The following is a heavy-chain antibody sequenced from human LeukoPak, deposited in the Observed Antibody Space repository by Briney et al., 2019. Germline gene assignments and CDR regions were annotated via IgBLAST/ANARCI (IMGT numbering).Heavy chain of an antibody. CDR3: ARGGRYSYGFDT. CDR1: GGSFSGYY. Sequence: SETLSLTCAVYGGSFSGYYWSWIRQPPGKGLEWIGEINHSGSTHYNPSLKSRVTISVDKSKNQFSLKLSSVTAADTAVYYCARGGRYSYGFDTWGQGTLVTVSS. J-gene: IGHJ4*02. CDR2: INHSGST. D-gene: IGHD5-18*01. V-gene: IGHV4-34*01.